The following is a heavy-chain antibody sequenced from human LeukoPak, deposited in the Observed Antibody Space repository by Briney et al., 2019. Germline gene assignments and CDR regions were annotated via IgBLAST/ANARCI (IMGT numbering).Heavy chain of an antibody. CDR2: VNPNSGDT. CDR3: SRGPRFDP. Sequence: EASVKVSCTTSGYSFNIYEINWVRQATGQGLEWMGWVNPNSGDTDYAQKFQGRLTMTRNTSISTAYMELSGLRLEDTALYYCSRGPRFDPWGQGKQVTVSS. J-gene: IGHJ5*02. V-gene: IGHV1-8*01. CDR1: GYSFNIYE.